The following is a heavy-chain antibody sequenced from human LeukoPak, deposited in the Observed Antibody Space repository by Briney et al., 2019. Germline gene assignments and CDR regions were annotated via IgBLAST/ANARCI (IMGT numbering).Heavy chain of an antibody. V-gene: IGHV1-2*02. CDR2: IDANNGDT. J-gene: IGHJ4*02. CDR3: ARDPSSVTLYFFDY. Sequence: GASVKISCKASGYTFRGNYIHWLRQAPGQGLEWMGWIDANNGDTKSAQKFQGRVTMSRDTSISTAYMDLSSLSPHVAAVYYCARDPSSVTLYFFDYWGQGTLVTVSS. D-gene: IGHD4-11*01. CDR1: GYTFRGNY.